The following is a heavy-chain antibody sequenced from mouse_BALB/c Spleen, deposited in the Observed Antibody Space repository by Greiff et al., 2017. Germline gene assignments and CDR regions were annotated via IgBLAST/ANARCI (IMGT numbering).Heavy chain of an antibody. V-gene: IGHV1-4*01. CDR2: INPSTGYT. J-gene: IGHJ4*01. CDR3: ATLYYRFYYAMDY. CDR1: GYTFTSYW. Sequence: QVQLQQSGTVLARPGASVKMSCKASGYTFTSYWMHWVKQRPGQGLEWIGYINPSTGYTEYNQKFKDKATLTADKSSSTAYMQLSSLTSEDSAVYYCATLYYRFYYAMDYWGQGTSVTVSS. D-gene: IGHD2-14*01.